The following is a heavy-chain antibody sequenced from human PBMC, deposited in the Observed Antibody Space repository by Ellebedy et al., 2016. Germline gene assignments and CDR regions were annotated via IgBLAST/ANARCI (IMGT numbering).Heavy chain of an antibody. J-gene: IGHJ4*02. D-gene: IGHD1-26*01. CDR1: GFTFTSSA. V-gene: IGHV1-58*02. CDR2: IVVGSGNT. Sequence: SVKVSXXASGFTFTSSAMQWVRQARGQRLEWIGWIVVGSGNTNYAQKFQERVTITRDMSTSTAYMELSSLRSEDTAVYYCAAGVVGASPGDYWGQGTLVTVSS. CDR3: AAGVVGASPGDY.